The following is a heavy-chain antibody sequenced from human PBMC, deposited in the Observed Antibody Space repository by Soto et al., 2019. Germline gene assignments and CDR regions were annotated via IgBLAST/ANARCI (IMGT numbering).Heavy chain of an antibody. D-gene: IGHD3-22*01. Sequence: VQLVQSGAEVKKPGASVKVSCKASGYTFTSSAMPWVRQAPGQRLEWMGWINAGTGNTKYSQKFQGRVTITSDTSASTAYMELSSLRSEDTAVYYCARGDYYDIHDYWGQGTLVTVSS. CDR2: INAGTGNT. J-gene: IGHJ4*02. CDR1: GYTFTSSA. V-gene: IGHV1-3*01. CDR3: ARGDYYDIHDY.